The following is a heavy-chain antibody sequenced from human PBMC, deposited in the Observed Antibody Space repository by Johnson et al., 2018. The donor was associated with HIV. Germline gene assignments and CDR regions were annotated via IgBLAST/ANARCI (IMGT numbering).Heavy chain of an antibody. CDR1: GFTFSDHF. CDR2: IRKKANRYTT. V-gene: IGHV3-72*01. J-gene: IGHJ3*02. D-gene: IGHD1-26*01. CDR3: ARDWEGYAFDI. Sequence: EVQLVESGGGLVQPGGSLRLSCAASGFTFSDHFMDWARQAPGKGLEWVGRIRKKANRYTTEYAASVKGRFTISRDDSNDSLFLQMNSLKTEDTAVYYCARDWEGYAFDIWGQGTMVTVSS.